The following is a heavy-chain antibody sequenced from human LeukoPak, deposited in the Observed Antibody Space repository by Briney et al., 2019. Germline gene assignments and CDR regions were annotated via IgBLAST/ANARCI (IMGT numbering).Heavy chain of an antibody. CDR3: ARARRPVGAIIYYYYYYMDV. Sequence: GASVKVSCKASGYTFTSYGISWVRQAPGQGLEWMGWISAYNGNTNYAQKLQGRVTMTTDTSTSTAYMELRSLRSDDTAVYYCARARRPVGAIIYYYYYYMDVWGKGTTVTVSS. D-gene: IGHD1-26*01. CDR2: ISAYNGNT. J-gene: IGHJ6*03. CDR1: GYTFTSYG. V-gene: IGHV1-18*01.